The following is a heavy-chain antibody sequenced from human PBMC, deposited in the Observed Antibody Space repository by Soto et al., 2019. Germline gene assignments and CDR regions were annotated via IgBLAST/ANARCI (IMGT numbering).Heavy chain of an antibody. Sequence: QVQLVQSGAEVKKPGSSVKVSCKASGGTFSSYAISWVRQAPGQGLEWMGGIIPIFGTANYAQKFQGRVTSTADESTSTAYMELSSLRSEDTAVYYCARHGITGTWFYYYGMDVWGQGTTVTVSS. CDR2: IIPIFGTA. V-gene: IGHV1-69*12. CDR3: ARHGITGTWFYYYGMDV. D-gene: IGHD1-7*01. CDR1: GGTFSSYA. J-gene: IGHJ6*02.